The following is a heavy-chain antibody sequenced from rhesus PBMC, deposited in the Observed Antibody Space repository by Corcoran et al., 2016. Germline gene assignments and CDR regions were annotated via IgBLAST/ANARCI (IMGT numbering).Heavy chain of an antibody. J-gene: IGHJ4*01. D-gene: IGHD6-31*01. Sequence: QVQLQESVQGLLKLSEALSLTCVVSGAATSSNYGNWIRQPPGKGLEWIWSIYGSGGSNYLNPSLKSRVTLSVDTSKNQFSLKLTSVTAADTAVYYCARGGYSSGWYFYFDYWGQGVLVTVSS. CDR2: IYGSGGSN. CDR1: GAATSSNY. V-gene: IGHV4S14*01. CDR3: ARGGYSSGWYFYFDY.